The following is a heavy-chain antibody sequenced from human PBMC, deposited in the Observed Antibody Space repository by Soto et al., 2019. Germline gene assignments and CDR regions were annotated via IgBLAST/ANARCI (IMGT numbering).Heavy chain of an antibody. CDR3: ARVSYSSGWSVDY. D-gene: IGHD6-19*01. CDR2: IWYDGSNK. J-gene: IGHJ4*02. V-gene: IGHV3-33*01. CDR1: GFTFSSYG. Sequence: GVSFRLSCAASGFTFSSYGMHWVRQAPGKGLEWVAVIWYDGSNKYYADSVKGRFTISRDNSKNTLYLQMNSLRAEDTAVYYCARVSYSSGWSVDYWGQGTLVTVSS.